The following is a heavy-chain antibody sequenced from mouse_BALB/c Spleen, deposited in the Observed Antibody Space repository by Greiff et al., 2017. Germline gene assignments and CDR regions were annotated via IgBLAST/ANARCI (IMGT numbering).Heavy chain of an antibody. Sequence: DVKLVESGGGLVQPGGSLKLSCAASGFTFSSYGMSWVRQTPDKRLELVATINSNGGSTYYPDSVKGRFTISRDNAKNTLYLQMSSLKSEDTAMYYCARGEGTEDYWGQGTTLTVSS. CDR3: ARGEGTEDY. V-gene: IGHV5-6-3*01. CDR2: INSNGGST. J-gene: IGHJ2*01. CDR1: GFTFSSYG. D-gene: IGHD3-3*01.